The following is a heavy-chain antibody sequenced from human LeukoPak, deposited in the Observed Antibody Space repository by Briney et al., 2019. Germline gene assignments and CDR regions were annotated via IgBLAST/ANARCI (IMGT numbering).Heavy chain of an antibody. CDR3: ARDLVGATTYRYYYYGMDV. D-gene: IGHD1-26*01. V-gene: IGHV3-48*04. J-gene: IGHJ6*02. CDR1: GFTFSSYS. Sequence: GGSLRLSCAASGFTFSSYSMNWVRQAPGKGLEWVSYISSSSSTIYYADSVKGRFTISRDNAKNSLYLQMNSLRAEDTAVYYCARDLVGATTYRYYYYGMDVWGQGTTVTVSS. CDR2: ISSSSSTI.